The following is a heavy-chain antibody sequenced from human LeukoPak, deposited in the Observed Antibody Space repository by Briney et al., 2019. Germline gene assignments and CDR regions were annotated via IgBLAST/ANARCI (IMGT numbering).Heavy chain of an antibody. V-gene: IGHV1-2*02. D-gene: IGHD1-26*01. CDR2: INSNSGAR. CDR1: GYTFSGYY. CDR3: ARGRGGATTGFDH. J-gene: IGHJ4*02. Sequence: ASVKVSCKASGYTFSGYYMHWVRQAPGQGLESMGWINSNSGARNYAPKFQGRVTFSRENSISTAYLELSSLRSDDTAIYYCARGRGGATTGFDHWGQGTLVTVSS.